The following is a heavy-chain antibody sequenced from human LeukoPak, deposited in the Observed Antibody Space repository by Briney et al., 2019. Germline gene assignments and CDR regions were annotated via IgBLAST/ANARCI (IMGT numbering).Heavy chain of an antibody. J-gene: IGHJ6*03. Sequence: GESLKISCKGSGYSFTSYWIGWVRQMPGKGLEWMGIIYPGDSDTRYSPSFQGQVTISADKSISTAYLQWSSLKASDAAMYYCARHVPGGYETGYSHLLANYYYYYMDVWGKGTTVTISS. CDR3: ARHVPGGYETGYSHLLANYYYYYMDV. CDR2: IYPGDSDT. V-gene: IGHV5-51*01. D-gene: IGHD3-9*01. CDR1: GYSFTSYW.